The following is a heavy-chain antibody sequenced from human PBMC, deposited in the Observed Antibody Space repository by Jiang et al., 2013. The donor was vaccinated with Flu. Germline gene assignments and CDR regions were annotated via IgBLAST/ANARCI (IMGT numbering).Heavy chain of an antibody. Sequence: SAISGSGGSTYYADSVKGRFTISRDNSKNTLYLQMNSLRAEDTAVYYCAKDLRYEQQPNMGDDAFDIWGQGTMVTVSS. J-gene: IGHJ3*02. CDR2: ISGSGGST. CDR3: AKDLRYEQQPNMGDDAFDI. D-gene: IGHD6-13*01. V-gene: IGHV3-23*01.